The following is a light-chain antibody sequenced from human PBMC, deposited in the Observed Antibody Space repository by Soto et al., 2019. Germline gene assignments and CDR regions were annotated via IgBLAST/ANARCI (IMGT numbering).Light chain of an antibody. V-gene: IGKV3-20*01. CDR1: LTISDNY. CDR3: QQYSMAPLT. Sequence: EIVLTHSPGTLSLSPGERATLSCRASLTISDNYLAWYQQKAGQAPRLVIYDASNRATGITDRFSASGSGKDFTLTISRLEPEDFVVYYCQQYSMAPLTFGQGTKVEVK. J-gene: IGKJ1*01. CDR2: DAS.